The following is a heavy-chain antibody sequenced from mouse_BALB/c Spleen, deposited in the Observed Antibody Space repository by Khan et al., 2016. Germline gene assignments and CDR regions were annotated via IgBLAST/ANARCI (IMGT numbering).Heavy chain of an antibody. Sequence: QIQSVQSGPELKKPGETVKISCKASGYTFTNYGMNWVKQAPGKGLKWMGWINTNTGEPTYAEEFKGRFAFSLETSASTAFLQINNLKNEDTATYFWSRSGGNFDYWRQGTTLTVSS. CDR2: INTNTGEP. V-gene: IGHV9-3*02. CDR3: SRSGGNFDY. J-gene: IGHJ2*01. D-gene: IGHD3-1*01. CDR1: GYTFTNYG.